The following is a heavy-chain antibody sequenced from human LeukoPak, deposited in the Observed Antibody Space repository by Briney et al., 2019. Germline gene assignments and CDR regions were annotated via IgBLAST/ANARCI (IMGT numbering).Heavy chain of an antibody. Sequence: SETLSLTCTVSGDSISSSSYYWGWIRQPPGKGLEWIGSVHRSGSTYHTPSLKGRVTISVDTSKNQFSLKLSSVTAADTAVYQCARLYYYGSGSYLSGFDIWGQGTMVTVSS. V-gene: IGHV4-39*01. CDR2: VHRSGST. CDR3: ARLYYYGSGSYLSGFDI. D-gene: IGHD3-10*01. CDR1: GDSISSSSYY. J-gene: IGHJ3*02.